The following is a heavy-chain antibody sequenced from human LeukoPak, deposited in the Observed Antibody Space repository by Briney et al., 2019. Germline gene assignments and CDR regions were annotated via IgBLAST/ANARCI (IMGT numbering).Heavy chain of an antibody. CDR2: INPNSGAT. CDR1: GYTFTAYF. J-gene: IGHJ3*02. D-gene: IGHD6-13*01. CDR3: ARIRKSNSWYDAFDI. Sequence: GASVKVSCKASGYTFTAYFIHWVRQAPGQGLEWMGWINPNSGATTYAQKFQGRVTMTRDTSISTAYMELSRLRSDDTAVYYCARIRKSNSWYDAFDIWGQGTMVTVSS. V-gene: IGHV1-2*02.